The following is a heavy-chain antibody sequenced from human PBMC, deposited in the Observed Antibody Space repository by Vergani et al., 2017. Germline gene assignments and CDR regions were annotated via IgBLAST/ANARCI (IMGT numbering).Heavy chain of an antibody. V-gene: IGHV1-69*08. Sequence: QVQLVQSGAEVKKPGSSVKVSCKASGATFRSNTISWVRQVPGQGLEWMGRIIPVLGKTKYAQDFQGRLTFTADTSTSTAYMELTSLRSQDTAVYYCARDPLGYGGDPEDYYYGMDVWGQGTTVTVSS. J-gene: IGHJ6*02. CDR3: ARDPLGYGGDPEDYYYGMDV. D-gene: IGHD2-21*02. CDR2: IIPVLGKT. CDR1: GATFRSNT.